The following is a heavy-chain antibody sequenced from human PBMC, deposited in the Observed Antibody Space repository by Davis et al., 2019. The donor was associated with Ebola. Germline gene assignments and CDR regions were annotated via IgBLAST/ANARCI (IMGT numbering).Heavy chain of an antibody. D-gene: IGHD1-26*01. CDR1: GFIFDDYS. V-gene: IGHV3-21*01. CDR2: ISSCCSYI. J-gene: IGHJ3*02. Sequence: GESLKISCAASGFIFDDYSMHWVRQAPGKGLEWVSSISSCCSYIYYADSVKGRFTISRDNAKNSLYLQMNSLRAEDTAVYYCARDSPGGNAFDIWGQGTMVTVSS. CDR3: ARDSPGGNAFDI.